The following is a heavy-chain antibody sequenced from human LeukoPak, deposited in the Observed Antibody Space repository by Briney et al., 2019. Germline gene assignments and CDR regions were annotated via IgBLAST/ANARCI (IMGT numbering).Heavy chain of an antibody. Sequence: SETLSLTCAVYGGSFSGYYWSWIRQPPGKGLEWIGEINHSGSTNYNPSLKSRVTISVDTSKNQFSLKLSSVTAADTAVYYCARARAYGYYYYYYMDVWGKGTTVTVSS. CDR3: ARARAYGYYYYYYMDV. J-gene: IGHJ6*03. CDR2: INHSGST. CDR1: GGSFSGYY. V-gene: IGHV4-34*01. D-gene: IGHD2-8*01.